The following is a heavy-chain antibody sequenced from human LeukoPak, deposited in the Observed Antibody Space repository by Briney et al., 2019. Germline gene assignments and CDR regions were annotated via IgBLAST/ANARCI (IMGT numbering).Heavy chain of an antibody. Sequence: SETLSLTCTVSGGSISSSSYYWGWIRQPPGKGLEWIGSIYYSGSTYYNPSLKSRVTISVDTSKNQFSLKLSSVTAADTAVYYCASTSGYYYVVSYWGQGTLVTVSS. CDR1: GGSISSSSYY. V-gene: IGHV4-39*01. J-gene: IGHJ4*02. CDR3: ASTSGYYYVVSY. CDR2: IYYSGST. D-gene: IGHD3-22*01.